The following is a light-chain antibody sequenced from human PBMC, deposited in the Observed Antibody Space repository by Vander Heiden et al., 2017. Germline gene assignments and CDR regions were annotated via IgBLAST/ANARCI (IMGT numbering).Light chain of an antibody. CDR1: QGISSY. Sequence: AIRITQTPSSLSASTGDRVTITCRASQGISSYLAWYQQKPGKAPKLLIYAASTLQSGVPSRFSGSGSGTDFTLTISCLQSEDFATYYCQQYYSYPPTFGPGTKVEIK. CDR3: QQYYSYPPT. J-gene: IGKJ3*01. V-gene: IGKV1-8*01. CDR2: AAS.